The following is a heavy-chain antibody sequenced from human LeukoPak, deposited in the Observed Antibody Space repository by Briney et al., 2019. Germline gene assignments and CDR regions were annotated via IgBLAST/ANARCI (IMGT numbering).Heavy chain of an antibody. J-gene: IGHJ3*02. CDR3: AKDRSGTYYKYAFDI. CDR2: IYSGGST. D-gene: IGHD1-26*01. V-gene: IGHV3-53*01. CDR1: GFTVSSNY. Sequence: GGSLRLSCAASGFTVSSNYMSWVRQAPGKGLEWVSVIYSGGSTYYADSVKGRFTISRDNSKNTLYLQMNSLRAEDTAIYYCAKDRSGTYYKYAFDIWGQGTMVTVSS.